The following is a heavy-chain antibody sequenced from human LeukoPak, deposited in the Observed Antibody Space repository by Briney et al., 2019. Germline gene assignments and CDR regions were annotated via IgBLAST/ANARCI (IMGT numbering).Heavy chain of an antibody. V-gene: IGHV3-21*01. J-gene: IGHJ4*02. CDR3: AREPSYDSSGYVVDY. CDR1: GFTFSSYS. D-gene: IGHD3-22*01. CDR2: ISSSSSYI. Sequence: GGSLRLSCAASGFTFSSYSMNWVRQAPGKGLEWVSSISSSSSYIYYADSVKGRFTISRDNAKNSLYLQMNSLRAEDTAVYYCAREPSYDSSGYVVDYWGQGTLVTVSS.